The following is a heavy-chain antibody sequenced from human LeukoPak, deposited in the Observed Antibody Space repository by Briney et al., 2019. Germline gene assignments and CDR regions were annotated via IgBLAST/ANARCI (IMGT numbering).Heavy chain of an antibody. CDR3: ARDIVFLFGDP. Sequence: GGSLRLSCAASGFTFISYAMNWVRQVPGKGLEWVATIVGDGYKAYYADSVKGRFVISRDNSQNTLYLQMNSLRAEDTSIYYCARDIVFLFGDPRGQGALVTVSS. V-gene: IGHV3-23*01. CDR2: IVGDGYKA. J-gene: IGHJ5*02. D-gene: IGHD2-15*01. CDR1: GFTFISYA.